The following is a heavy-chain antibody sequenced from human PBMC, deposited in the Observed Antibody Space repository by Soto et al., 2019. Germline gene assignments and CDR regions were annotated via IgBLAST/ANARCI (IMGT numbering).Heavy chain of an antibody. V-gene: IGHV4-38-2*01. Sequence: PSETLSLTCAVSGYSISSGYYWGWIRQPPGKGLEWIGSIYHSGSTYYNPSLKSRVTISVDTSKNQFSLKLSSVTAADTAVYYCARSSIAARPFWDYWGQGTLVTVSS. CDR1: GYSISSGYY. J-gene: IGHJ4*02. D-gene: IGHD6-6*01. CDR2: IYHSGST. CDR3: ARSSIAARPFWDY.